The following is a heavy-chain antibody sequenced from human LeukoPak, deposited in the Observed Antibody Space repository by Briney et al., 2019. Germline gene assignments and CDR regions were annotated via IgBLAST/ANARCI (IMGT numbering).Heavy chain of an antibody. V-gene: IGHV4-59*01. CDR3: ARDRAYYYDSSGPPGAFDI. D-gene: IGHD3-22*01. J-gene: IGHJ3*02. Sequence: SETLSLTCTVSGGSISSYYWSWIRQPPGKGLEWIGYIYYSGSTNYNPSLKSRVTISVDTSKNQFSLKLSSVTAADTAVYYCARDRAYYYDSSGPPGAFDIWGQGTMVTVSS. CDR2: IYYSGST. CDR1: GGSISSYY.